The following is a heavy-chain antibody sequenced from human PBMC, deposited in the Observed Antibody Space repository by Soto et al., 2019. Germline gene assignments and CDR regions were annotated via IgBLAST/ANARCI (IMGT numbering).Heavy chain of an antibody. CDR2: ISDDGSYK. J-gene: IGHJ6*02. D-gene: IGHD3-9*01. V-gene: IGHV3-30*18. CDR3: AKDRGQVRRYFGDVTDV. CDR1: GIAFRNYG. Sequence: QVQLVESGGGVVQPGRSLRLSCAASGIAFRNYGMHWVRQAPGRGLEWVAVISDDGSYKNTADSVRGRFTISRDNSKNTLYLQMNSPRAEDTGVYYCAKDRGQVRRYFGDVTDVWGQGTTVTVSS.